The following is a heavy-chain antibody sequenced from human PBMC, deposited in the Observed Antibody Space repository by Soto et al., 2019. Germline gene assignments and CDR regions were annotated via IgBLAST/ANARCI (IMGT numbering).Heavy chain of an antibody. J-gene: IGHJ4*02. CDR1: GGSVSSGSYY. Sequence: KPSETLSLTCTVSGGSVSSGSYYWSWIRQPPGKGLEWIRYIYYSGSTNYNPSLKSRVTISVDTSKNQFSLKLSSVTAADTAVYYCARDQVEDYYDPGPPYTLATNWGQGTLVTVSS. D-gene: IGHD3-22*01. V-gene: IGHV4-61*01. CDR2: IYYSGST. CDR3: ARDQVEDYYDPGPPYTLATN.